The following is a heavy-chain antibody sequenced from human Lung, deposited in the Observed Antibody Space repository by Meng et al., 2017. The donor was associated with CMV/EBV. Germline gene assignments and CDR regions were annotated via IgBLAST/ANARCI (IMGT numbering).Heavy chain of an antibody. CDR2: IYWNDEK. Sequence: SGPTLVXPTQTLTLTCTFSGFSLSTSGVGVGWIRHRPGKALEWLALIYWNDEKRYSPSLKSRSTITKDTANNPVVITMTNMDPGDTATYYCAHSQQLPDFWSGYYTSYYYYYGMDDWGQGXTVTVSS. D-gene: IGHD3-3*01. J-gene: IGHJ6*02. CDR1: GFSLSTSGVG. V-gene: IGHV2-5*01. CDR3: AHSQQLPDFWSGYYTSYYYYYGMDD.